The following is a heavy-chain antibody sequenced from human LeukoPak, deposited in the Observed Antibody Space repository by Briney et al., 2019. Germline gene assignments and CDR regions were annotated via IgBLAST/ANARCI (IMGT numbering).Heavy chain of an antibody. CDR1: GGSVSSDGFY. CDR2: VYYSGST. J-gene: IGHJ4*02. Sequence: SETLSLTCTVSGGSVSSDGFYWTWIRQPPGKGLEWIGYVYYSGSTNYNPSLKSRVTISLDTSKNQFSLKLNSVTAADTAVFYCARRLTXPERFDSWGQGTLVTVSS. CDR3: ARRLTXPERFDS. V-gene: IGHV4-61*08. D-gene: IGHD3-9*01.